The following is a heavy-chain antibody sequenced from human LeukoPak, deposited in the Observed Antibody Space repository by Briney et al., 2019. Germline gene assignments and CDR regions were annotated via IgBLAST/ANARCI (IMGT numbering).Heavy chain of an antibody. D-gene: IGHD3-9*01. CDR2: INPSGGST. J-gene: IGHJ5*02. V-gene: IGHV1-46*01. CDR1: GYTFTSYY. Sequence: ASVKVPCKASGYTFTSYYMHWVRQAPGQGLEWMGIINPSGGSTSYAQKFQGRVTMTRDTSTSTVYVELSSLRSEDTAVYYCARDPSGNILTGYTNWFDPWGQGTLVTVSS. CDR3: ARDPSGNILTGYTNWFDP.